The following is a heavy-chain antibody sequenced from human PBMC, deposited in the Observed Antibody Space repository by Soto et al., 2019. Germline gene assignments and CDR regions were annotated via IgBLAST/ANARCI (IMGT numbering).Heavy chain of an antibody. CDR1: GGSISSYY. J-gene: IGHJ3*02. CDR2: IYYSGST. V-gene: IGHV4-59*01. D-gene: IGHD5-12*01. CDR3: ARLNILATIYAFDI. Sequence: SETLSLTCTVSGGSISSYYWSWIRQPPGKGLEWIGYIYYSGSTNYNPSLKSRVTISVDTSKNQSSLKLSSVTAADTAVYYCARLNILATIYAFDIWGQGTMITVSS.